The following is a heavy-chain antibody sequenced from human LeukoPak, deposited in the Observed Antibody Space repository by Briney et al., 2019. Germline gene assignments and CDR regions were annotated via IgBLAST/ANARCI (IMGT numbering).Heavy chain of an antibody. CDR2: INPNSGGT. J-gene: IGHJ4*02. CDR1: GYTFTGYY. CDR3: ARDPGHYFDY. Sequence: ASVKVSCKASGYTFTGYYMHWVRQAPGQGLEWMGWINPNSGGTNYAQKFQGRVTMTRDTSISTAYMELSSLRSEDTAVYYCARDPGHYFDYWGQGTLVTVSS. V-gene: IGHV1-2*02.